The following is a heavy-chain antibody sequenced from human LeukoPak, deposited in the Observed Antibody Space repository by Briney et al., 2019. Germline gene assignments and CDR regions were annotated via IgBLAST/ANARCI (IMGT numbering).Heavy chain of an antibody. J-gene: IGHJ3*02. V-gene: IGHV3-23*01. D-gene: IGHD3-3*01. CDR3: AKVTRITIFGVVPDAFDI. CDR1: GFTFSTYW. CDR2: ISGSGGNI. Sequence: GGSLRLSCVDSGFTFSTYWMSWVRLPPGKGLEWVSVISGSGGNIYYADSVKGRFTISRDNSKNTLYLQMDSLRAEDTAVYYCAKVTRITIFGVVPDAFDIWGQGTMVTVSS.